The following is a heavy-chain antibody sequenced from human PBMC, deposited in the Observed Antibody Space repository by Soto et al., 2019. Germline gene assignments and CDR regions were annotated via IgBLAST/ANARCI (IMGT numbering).Heavy chain of an antibody. CDR3: ATEEYSGYDRFDY. CDR2: ISYDGSNK. CDR1: GFTFSSYG. Sequence: QVQLVESGGGVVQPGRSLRLSCAASGFTFSSYGLHWVRQAPGKGLEWVAVISYDGSNKYYADSVKGRFTISRDNSKNTLYLQMNSLRAEDTAVYYCATEEYSGYDRFDYWGQGTLVTVSS. V-gene: IGHV3-30*03. D-gene: IGHD5-12*01. J-gene: IGHJ4*02.